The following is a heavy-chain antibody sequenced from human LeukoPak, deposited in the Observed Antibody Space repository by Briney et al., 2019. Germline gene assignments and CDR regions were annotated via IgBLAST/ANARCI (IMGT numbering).Heavy chain of an antibody. D-gene: IGHD6-19*01. J-gene: IGHJ4*02. V-gene: IGHV3-66*01. CDR3: ASSIAVAGPTGY. Sequence: GGSLRLSCAASGFTVSSNYMSWVRQAPGKGLEWVSVIYSGGSTYYADSVKGRFTISRDNSKNTLYLQMNSLRAEDTAVYYCASSIAVAGPTGYWGQGTLVTVSS. CDR2: IYSGGST. CDR1: GFTVSSNY.